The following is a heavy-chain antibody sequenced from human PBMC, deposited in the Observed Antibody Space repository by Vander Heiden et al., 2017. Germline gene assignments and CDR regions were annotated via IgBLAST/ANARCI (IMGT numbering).Heavy chain of an antibody. V-gene: IGHV3-23*01. CDR1: GFTFSSYA. D-gene: IGHD3-3*01. J-gene: IGHJ6*02. CDR2: IRGSGGST. Sequence: EVRLFESGGGLVQPGGSLRLSCAASGFTFSSYAMSWVRQAPGKGLEWVSAIRGSGGSTYYADSVKGRFTISRDNSKNTLYLQMNSLRAEDTAVYYCAKALRFLEWLLNYYYYGMDVWGQGTTVTVSS. CDR3: AKALRFLEWLLNYYYYGMDV.